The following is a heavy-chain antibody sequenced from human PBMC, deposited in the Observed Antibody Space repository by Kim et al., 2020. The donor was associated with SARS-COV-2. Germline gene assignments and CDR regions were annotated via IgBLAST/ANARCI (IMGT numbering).Heavy chain of an antibody. Sequence: ASVKVSCKASGYTFTSYGISWVRQAPGQGLEWMGWISVYNGNTNYAQKLQGRVTMTTDTSTSTAYMELRSLRSDEPSVYYCARDKGKSRKLLSSRWSIESTMDYWGPRSLVTVSP. J-gene: IGHJ4*02. CDR1: GYTFTSYG. V-gene: IGHV1-18*01. CDR3: ARDKGKSRKLLSSRWSIESTMDY. CDR2: ISVYNGNT. D-gene: IGHD6-13*01.